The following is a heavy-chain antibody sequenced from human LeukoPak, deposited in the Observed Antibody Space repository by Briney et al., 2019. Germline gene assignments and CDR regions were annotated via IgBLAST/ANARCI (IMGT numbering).Heavy chain of an antibody. Sequence: PGGSLRLSCAASGFTFSSYAMHWVRQAPGKGLEYVSAISSNGGSTYYANSVKGRFTISRDNSKNTLYLQMNSLRAEDTAVYYCAKDLGRLFDYWGQGTLVTVSS. CDR3: AKDLGRLFDY. CDR2: ISSNGGST. D-gene: IGHD6-25*01. J-gene: IGHJ4*02. V-gene: IGHV3-64*01. CDR1: GFTFSSYA.